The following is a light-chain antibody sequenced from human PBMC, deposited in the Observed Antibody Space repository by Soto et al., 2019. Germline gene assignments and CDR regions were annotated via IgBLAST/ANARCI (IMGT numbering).Light chain of an antibody. CDR1: QTISSW. CDR2: KAS. Sequence: DIQMTQSPSTLSGSVGDRVTITCRASQTISSWLAWYQQKPGKAPKLLIYKASTLKSGVPSRFSGSRSGTEFTLTISSLQPDDFATYYCQPYNSYSEAFGQGTKVELK. V-gene: IGKV1-5*03. CDR3: QPYNSYSEA. J-gene: IGKJ1*01.